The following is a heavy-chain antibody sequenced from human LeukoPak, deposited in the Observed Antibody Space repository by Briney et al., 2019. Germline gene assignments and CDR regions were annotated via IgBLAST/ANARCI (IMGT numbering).Heavy chain of an antibody. Sequence: GSLRLSCEASGFTFSNYWMSWIRQPPGKGLEWIGEINHSGSTNYNPSLKSRVTISVDTSKNQFSLKLSSVTAADTAVYYCARLRTAAAGKVRWFDPWGQGTLVTVSS. J-gene: IGHJ5*02. CDR3: ARLRTAAAGKVRWFDP. CDR2: INHSGST. D-gene: IGHD6-13*01. CDR1: GFTFSNYW. V-gene: IGHV4-34*01.